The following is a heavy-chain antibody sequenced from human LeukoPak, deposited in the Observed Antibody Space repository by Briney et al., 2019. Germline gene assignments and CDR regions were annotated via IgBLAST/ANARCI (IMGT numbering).Heavy chain of an antibody. D-gene: IGHD2-2*01. CDR2: ISGSGGST. CDR3: ARGVVPAHYYYYYYIDV. J-gene: IGHJ6*03. Sequence: GGSLRLSSAASGFTFSSYAMSWGRQAPGKGLERVSAISGSGGSTYYADSVKARFTISRDNAQTSLYLQMNSLRAEDTAVYYCARGVVPAHYYYYYYIDVWGKGTTVTVSS. CDR1: GFTFSSYA. V-gene: IGHV3-23*01.